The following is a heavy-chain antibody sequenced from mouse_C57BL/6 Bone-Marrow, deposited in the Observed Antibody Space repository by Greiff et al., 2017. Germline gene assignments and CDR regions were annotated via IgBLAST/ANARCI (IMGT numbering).Heavy chain of an antibody. CDR1: GYTFTSYW. Sequence: VQLKQPGAELVRPGTSVKLSCKASGYTFTSYWMHWVKQRPGQGLEWIGVIDPSDSYTNYNQKFKGKATLTVDTSSSTAYMQLSSLTSEDSAVYYCAREIDYGSSFDYWGQGTTLTVSS. V-gene: IGHV1-59*01. D-gene: IGHD1-1*01. CDR3: AREIDYGSSFDY. J-gene: IGHJ2*01. CDR2: IDPSDSYT.